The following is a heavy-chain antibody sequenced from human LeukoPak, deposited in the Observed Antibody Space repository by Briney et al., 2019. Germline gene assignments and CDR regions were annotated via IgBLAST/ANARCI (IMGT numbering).Heavy chain of an antibody. CDR3: ACDYGGNSGVDY. J-gene: IGHJ4*02. V-gene: IGHV3-30*02. CDR1: GFTFSSYG. D-gene: IGHD4-23*01. CDR2: IWFDGSDK. Sequence: GGSLRLSCAASGFTFSSYGMHWVRQAPGKGLEWVTFIWFDGSDKYYADSVKGRFTISRDNSKNTLYLQMNSLRAEDTAVYYCACDYGGNSGVDYRGQGTLVTVSS.